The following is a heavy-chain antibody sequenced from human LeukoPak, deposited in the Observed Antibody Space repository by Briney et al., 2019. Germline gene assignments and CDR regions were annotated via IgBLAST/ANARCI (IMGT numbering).Heavy chain of an antibody. D-gene: IGHD2-2*01. CDR3: ARGILEDIVVVPAATQVYYYYMDV. V-gene: IGHV1-69*05. Sequence: ASVKVSCKASGGTFSSYAISWVRQAPGQGLEWMGGIIPIFGTANYAQKFQGRVTITTDESTSTAYMELSSLRSEDTAVYYCARGILEDIVVVPAATQVYYYYMDVWGKGTTVTVSS. CDR1: GGTFSSYA. CDR2: IIPIFGTA. J-gene: IGHJ6*03.